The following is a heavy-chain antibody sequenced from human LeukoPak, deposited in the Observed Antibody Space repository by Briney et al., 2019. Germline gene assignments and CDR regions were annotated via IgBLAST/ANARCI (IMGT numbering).Heavy chain of an antibody. J-gene: IGHJ4*02. D-gene: IGHD6-13*01. CDR1: GYTFTSYA. Sequence: ASVKVSCKASGYTFTSYAMHWVRQAPGQRLEWMGWINAGNGNTKYSQKFQGRVTITRDTSASTAYMELSSLRSEDTAVYYCAIGHIGAAAGNPFDYWGQGTLVTVSS. CDR2: INAGNGNT. V-gene: IGHV1-3*01. CDR3: AIGHIGAAAGNPFDY.